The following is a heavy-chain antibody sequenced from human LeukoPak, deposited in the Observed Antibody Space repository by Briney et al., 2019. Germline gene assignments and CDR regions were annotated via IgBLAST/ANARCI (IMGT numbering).Heavy chain of an antibody. CDR2: TSSSSSYI. V-gene: IGHV3-21*01. CDR3: ARVHMMGGNGY. J-gene: IGHJ4*02. CDR1: GFTFSSYS. Sequence: GGSLRLSCAASGFTFSSYSMNWVRQAPGKGLEWVSSTSSSSSYIYYADSVKGRFTISRDNAKNSLYLQMNSLRAEDTAVYYCARVHMMGGNGYWGQGTLVTVSS. D-gene: IGHD1-1*01.